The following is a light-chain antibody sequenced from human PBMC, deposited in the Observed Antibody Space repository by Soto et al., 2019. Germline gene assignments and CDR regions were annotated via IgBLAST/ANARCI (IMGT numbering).Light chain of an antibody. CDR2: SND. CDR1: SSNIGSKT. Sequence: QSVLTQPPSASGTPGQRVTVSCSGSSSNIGSKTVNWYQQVPGTAPKLLIYSNDQRPSEVPDRFSGSKSGTSASLAISGLQSADEADYYCAAWDDSLNVSVFGTGTKLTVL. J-gene: IGLJ1*01. CDR3: AAWDDSLNVSV. V-gene: IGLV1-44*01.